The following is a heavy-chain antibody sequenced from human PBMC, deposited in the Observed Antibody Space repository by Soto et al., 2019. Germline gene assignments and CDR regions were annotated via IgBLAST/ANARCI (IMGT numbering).Heavy chain of an antibody. CDR3: ASQGPSSSSKTWFDP. J-gene: IGHJ5*02. V-gene: IGHV4-59*08. D-gene: IGHD6-6*01. CDR1: GGSISSYY. Sequence: ETLSPTCTVSGGSISSYYWSWIRQPPGKGLEWIGYIYYSGSTNYNPSLKSRVTISVDTSKNQFSLKLSSVTAADTAVYYCASQGPSSSSKTWFDPWGQGTLVTVSS. CDR2: IYYSGST.